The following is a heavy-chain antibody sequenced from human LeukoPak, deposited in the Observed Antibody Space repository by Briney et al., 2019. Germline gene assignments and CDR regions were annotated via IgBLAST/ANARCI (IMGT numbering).Heavy chain of an antibody. D-gene: IGHD2-2*01. J-gene: IGHJ4*02. CDR2: INAYSGST. V-gene: IGHV1-18*01. Sequence: ASVKVSCKASGYTYTTYGIRWVRQAPGQGLEWMGWINAYSGSTNYTQNLQGRITMATDTSTTTAYMELRSLRSEDTAVYYCCFGDCSSYSWYSRRDHWGQGTLVTVSS. CDR1: GYTYTTYG. CDR3: CFGDCSSYSWYSRRDH.